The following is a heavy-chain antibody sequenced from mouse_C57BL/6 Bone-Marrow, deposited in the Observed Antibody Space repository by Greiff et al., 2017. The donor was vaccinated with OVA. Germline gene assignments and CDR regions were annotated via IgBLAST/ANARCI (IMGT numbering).Heavy chain of an antibody. CDR3: ARQYSNFDY. CDR1: GFPFRSSG. D-gene: IGHD2-5*01. J-gene: IGHJ2*01. V-gene: IGHV5-6*01. CDR2: ISSGGSYT. Sequence: EVKLVESGGDLVKPGGSLKLSCAASGFPFRSSGMSWVRQTPDKRLECVATISSGGSYTYYPYSVKGRFTISRDNAKNTLYLQMSSLKSEDTAMYYCARQYSNFDYWGQGTTLTASS.